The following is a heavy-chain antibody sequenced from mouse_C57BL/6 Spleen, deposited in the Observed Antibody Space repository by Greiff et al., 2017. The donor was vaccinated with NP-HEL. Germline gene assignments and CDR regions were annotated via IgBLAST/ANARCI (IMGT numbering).Heavy chain of an antibody. CDR1: GFTFSDYY. CDR2: ISNGGGST. Sequence: VQLKESGGGLVQPGGSLKLSCAASGFTFSDYYMYWVRQTPEKRLEWVAYISNGGGSTYYPDTVKGRFTISRDNAKNTLYLQMSRLKSEDTAMYYCARQIYDYDERYFDVWGTGTTVTVSS. V-gene: IGHV5-12*01. CDR3: ARQIYDYDERYFDV. J-gene: IGHJ1*03. D-gene: IGHD2-4*01.